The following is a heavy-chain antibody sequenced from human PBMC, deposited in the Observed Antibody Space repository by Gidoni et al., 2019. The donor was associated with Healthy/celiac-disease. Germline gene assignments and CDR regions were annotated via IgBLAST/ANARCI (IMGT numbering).Heavy chain of an antibody. CDR1: GGSISSGDYY. Sequence: QVQLQESGPGLVKPSQTLSLTCTFSGGSISSGDYYWSWTRQPPGKGLEWIGYIYYSGSTYYNPSLKSRVTISVDTSKNQFSLKLSSVTAADTAVYYCARDPVPQDIVVVPAAESDAFDIWGQGTMVTVSS. J-gene: IGHJ3*02. V-gene: IGHV4-30-4*01. D-gene: IGHD2-2*01. CDR3: ARDPVPQDIVVVPAAESDAFDI. CDR2: IYYSGST.